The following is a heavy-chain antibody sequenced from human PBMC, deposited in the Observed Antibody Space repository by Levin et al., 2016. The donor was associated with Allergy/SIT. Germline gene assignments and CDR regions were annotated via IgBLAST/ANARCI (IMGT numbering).Heavy chain of an antibody. CDR3: ARGAATGTLNFYYYMDV. D-gene: IGHD1-1*01. V-gene: IGHV4-34*01. J-gene: IGHJ6*03. CDR2: INHSGAT. Sequence: WIRQPPGKGLEWIGEINHSGATTYSPSLKSRVIISVDTSKNQFSLDLRSVTAGDTATYYCARGAATGTLNFYYYMDVWGTGTTVTVSS.